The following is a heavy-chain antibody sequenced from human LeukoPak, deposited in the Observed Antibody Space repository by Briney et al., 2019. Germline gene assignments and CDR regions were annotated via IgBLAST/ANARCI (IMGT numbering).Heavy chain of an antibody. Sequence: KPSETLSLTCAVSGYSISSGYYWGWIRQPPGKGLEWIGSIYHSGSTHYNPSLKSRVTISVDTSKNQFSLKLSAVTAADTAMYYCARHEYDYDFWSGYPDWFDPWGQGTLVTVSS. CDR3: ARHEYDYDFWSGYPDWFDP. J-gene: IGHJ5*02. CDR1: GYSISSGYY. V-gene: IGHV4-38-2*01. D-gene: IGHD3-3*01. CDR2: IYHSGST.